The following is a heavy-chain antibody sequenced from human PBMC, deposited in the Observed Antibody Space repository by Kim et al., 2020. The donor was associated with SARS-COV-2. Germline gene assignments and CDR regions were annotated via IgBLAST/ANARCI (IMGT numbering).Heavy chain of an antibody. Sequence: ASVKVSCKASGYTFTSYYMHWVRQAPGQGLEWMGIINPSGGSTSYAQKFQGRVTMTRDTSTSTVYMELSSLRSEDTAVYYCARDQELVAHYYGMDVWGQGTPVTVSS. D-gene: IGHD6-13*01. V-gene: IGHV1-46*01. J-gene: IGHJ6*02. CDR2: INPSGGST. CDR3: ARDQELVAHYYGMDV. CDR1: GYTFTSYY.